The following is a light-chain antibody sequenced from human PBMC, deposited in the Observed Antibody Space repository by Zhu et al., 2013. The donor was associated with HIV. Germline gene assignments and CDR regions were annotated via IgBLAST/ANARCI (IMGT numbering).Light chain of an antibody. J-gene: IGKJ2*03. Sequence: DIQLTQSPSFLSASVGDRVTITCRASQGISSYLAWYQQKTGKAPKLLIYAASTLQSGVPSRFSGSGSGTEFTLTISSLQPEDFATYYCQQLNSYPYSFGQGTKLEIK. CDR1: QGISSY. V-gene: IGKV1-9*01. CDR2: AAS. CDR3: QQLNSYPYS.